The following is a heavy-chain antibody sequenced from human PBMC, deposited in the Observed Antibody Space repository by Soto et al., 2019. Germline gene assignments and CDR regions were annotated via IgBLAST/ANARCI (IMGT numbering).Heavy chain of an antibody. V-gene: IGHV4-59*11. CDR3: AIIGGAYGSNNWLDP. D-gene: IGHD3-16*01. Sequence: QVQLQESGPGLVKPSETLSLTCTVSGGSISRHYWTWVRQSPGKGLEWIGHVYYSGSRKYNPSLMSRVVRSLDTSKTEFSLRLSSVTAADTAVYSCAIIGGAYGSNNWLDPWGQGALVTVSS. CDR1: GGSISRHY. CDR2: VYYSGSR. J-gene: IGHJ5*02.